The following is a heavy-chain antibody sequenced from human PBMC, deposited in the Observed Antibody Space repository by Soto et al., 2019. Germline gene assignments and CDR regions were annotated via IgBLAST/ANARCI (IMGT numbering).Heavy chain of an antibody. J-gene: IGHJ6*02. CDR3: ARDYYGSGMRCMDV. D-gene: IGHD3-10*01. CDR2: LYYSGST. V-gene: IGHV4-31*03. CDR1: GGSISSGGYY. Sequence: QVQLQESGPGLVKPSQTLSLTCTVSGGSISSGGYYWSWIRQHPGKCLEWIGYLYYSGSTYYNPYLKRRVTISVDTSKNQFSLKLSSVTAADTAVYYCARDYYGSGMRCMDVWGQGTTVTVSS.